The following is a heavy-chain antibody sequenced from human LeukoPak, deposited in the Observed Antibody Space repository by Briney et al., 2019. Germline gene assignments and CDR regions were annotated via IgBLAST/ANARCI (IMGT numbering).Heavy chain of an antibody. V-gene: IGHV4-34*01. D-gene: IGHD6-13*01. Sequence: SETLSLTCAVYGGSFSGYYWSWIRQPPGKGLEWIGEINHSGSTNYNPSLKSRVTISVDTSKNQFSLKLSSVTAADTAVYYCARGLPPSPYSSSLNWFDPWGQGTLVTVSS. J-gene: IGHJ5*02. CDR1: GGSFSGYY. CDR3: ARGLPPSPYSSSLNWFDP. CDR2: INHSGST.